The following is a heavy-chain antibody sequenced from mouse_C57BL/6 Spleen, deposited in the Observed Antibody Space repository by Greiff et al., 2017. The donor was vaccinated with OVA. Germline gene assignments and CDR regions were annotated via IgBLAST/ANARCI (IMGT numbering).Heavy chain of an antibody. CDR1: GYAFSSSW. D-gene: IGHD1-1*01. J-gene: IGHJ4*01. Sequence: VMLVESGPELVKPGASVKISCKASGYAFSSSWMNWVKQRPGKGLEWIGRIYPGDGDTNYNGKFKGKATLTADKSSSTAYMQLSSLTSEDSAVYVCARDTTVVATDAMDYWGQGTSVTVSS. CDR3: ARDTTVVATDAMDY. V-gene: IGHV1-82*01. CDR2: IYPGDGDT.